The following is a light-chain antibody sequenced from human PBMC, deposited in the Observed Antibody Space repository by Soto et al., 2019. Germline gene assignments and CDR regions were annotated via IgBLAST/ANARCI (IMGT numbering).Light chain of an antibody. CDR3: AVWDDNLKGL. J-gene: IGLJ2*01. CDR2: DND. CDR1: RSNIVGNA. Sequence: QSVLTQPPSMSGTPGQRVTISCSGSRSNIVGNAVTWYQQVPGTAPKLLIYDNDQRPSGVSDRFSGSKSATSASLAISGLQCEDEDDYYCAVWDDNLKGLFGGGTQLTVL. V-gene: IGLV1-44*01.